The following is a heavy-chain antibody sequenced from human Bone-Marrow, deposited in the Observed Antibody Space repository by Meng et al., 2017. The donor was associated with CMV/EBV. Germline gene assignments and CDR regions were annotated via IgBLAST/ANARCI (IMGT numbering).Heavy chain of an antibody. CDR3: ARHGARTPPYHYYYRMDV. CDR2: IIPIFGTA. CDR1: GGTFSSYA. J-gene: IGHJ6*02. D-gene: IGHD6-6*01. Sequence: SVKVSCKASGGTFSSYAISWVRQAPGQGLEWMGGIIPIFGTANYAQKFQGRVTITTDESTSTAYMELSSLRSEDTAVYYCARHGARTPPYHYYYRMDVWGQGTTVTVSS. V-gene: IGHV1-69*05.